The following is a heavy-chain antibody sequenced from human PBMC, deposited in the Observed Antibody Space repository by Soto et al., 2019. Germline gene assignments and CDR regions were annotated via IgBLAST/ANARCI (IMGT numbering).Heavy chain of an antibody. V-gene: IGHV5-51*01. CDR1: GYSFTTYC. J-gene: IGHJ6*02. CDR2: IYPGDSDT. D-gene: IGHD6-13*01. CDR3: ARHRYSSSWPYYYYGMDV. Sequence: PGESLKISCKGSGYSFTTYCIGWVLQMPWKGLEWMGIIYPGDSDTRYSPSFQGQVTISADKSISTAYLQWSSLKASDTAMYYCARHRYSSSWPYYYYGMDVWGQGTTVTVSS.